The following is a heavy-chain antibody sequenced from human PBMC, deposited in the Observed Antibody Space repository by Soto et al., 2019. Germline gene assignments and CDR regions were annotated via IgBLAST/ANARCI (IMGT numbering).Heavy chain of an antibody. CDR3: ARDLNYYYYYMDV. CDR2: INAGNGNT. V-gene: IGHV1-3*01. Sequence: ASVKVSCKASGGTFSSYTISWVRQAPGQRLEWMGWINAGNGNTKYSQKFQGRVTIIRDTSASTAYMELSSLRSEDTAVYYCARDLNYYYYYMDVWGKGTTVTVSS. J-gene: IGHJ6*03. CDR1: GGTFSSYT.